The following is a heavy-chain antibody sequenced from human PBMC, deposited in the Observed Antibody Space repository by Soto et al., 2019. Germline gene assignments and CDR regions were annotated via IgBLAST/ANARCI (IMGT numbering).Heavy chain of an antibody. CDR1: GYTFTGYY. CDR2: INPNSGGT. Sequence: ASVKVSCKASGYTFTGYYMHWVRQAPGQGLEWMGWINPNSGGTNYAQKFQGWVAMTRDTSISTAYMELSRLRSDDTAVYYCARADIVVVPAATPGYYFDYWGQGTLVTV. D-gene: IGHD2-2*01. CDR3: ARADIVVVPAATPGYYFDY. J-gene: IGHJ4*02. V-gene: IGHV1-2*04.